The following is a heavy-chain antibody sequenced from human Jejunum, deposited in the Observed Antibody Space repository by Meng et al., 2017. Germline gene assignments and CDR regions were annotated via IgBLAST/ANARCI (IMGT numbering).Heavy chain of an antibody. Sequence: SETLSLTCTVSGGPINSYYCNWIRQPAGKGLEWIGRIYTSGSTDYNPSLKSRVTMSVDMSKNQFSLNLNSVTAADTAVYYCARSYGSGENWFDPWGQGTLVTVSS. J-gene: IGHJ5*02. CDR2: IYTSGST. CDR1: GGPINSYY. D-gene: IGHD3-10*01. V-gene: IGHV4-4*07. CDR3: ARSYGSGENWFDP.